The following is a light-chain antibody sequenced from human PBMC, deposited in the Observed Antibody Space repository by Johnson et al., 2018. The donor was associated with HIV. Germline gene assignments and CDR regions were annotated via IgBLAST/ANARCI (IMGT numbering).Light chain of an antibody. CDR1: SSNIGNNY. CDR2: DNN. V-gene: IGLV1-51*01. J-gene: IGLJ1*01. CDR3: GNWDSSLSVYV. Sequence: QSVLTQPPSVSAAPGQKVTISCSGSSSNIGNNYVSWYQQLPGTAPKLLIYDNNKRPSGIPDRFSGSKSGTSATLGITGLQTGDEADYYCGNWDSSLSVYVFGTGTNVSVL.